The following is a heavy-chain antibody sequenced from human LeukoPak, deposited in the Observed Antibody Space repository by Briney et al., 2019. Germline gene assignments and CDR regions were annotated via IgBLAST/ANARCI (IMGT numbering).Heavy chain of an antibody. CDR1: GFTFSSYA. D-gene: IGHD4-17*01. CDR2: IGAGSTYI. J-gene: IGHJ4*02. CDR3: ARFDQTGLVTTRPCDY. Sequence: GGSLRLSCAASGFTFSSYAMSWVRQAPGKGLEWVSSIGAGSTYIYYADSVKGRFTISRDNSKNSLYLQMNSLRAEDTAVYYCARFDQTGLVTTRPCDYWGQGTLVTVSS. V-gene: IGHV3-21*01.